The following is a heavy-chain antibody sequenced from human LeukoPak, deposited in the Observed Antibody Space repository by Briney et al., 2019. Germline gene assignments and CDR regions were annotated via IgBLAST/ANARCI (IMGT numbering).Heavy chain of an antibody. CDR1: GGSFSGYY. V-gene: IGHV4-34*01. CDR2: INHSGST. J-gene: IGHJ4*02. Sequence: SETLSLTCAVYGGSFSGYYWSWIRQPPGKGLEWIGEINHSGSTNYNPSLKSRVTISVDTSKNQFSLKLSSVTAADTAVYYCARGLESAVAFFDHWGQGTLVSVSS. D-gene: IGHD2-21*01. CDR3: ARGLESAVAFFDH.